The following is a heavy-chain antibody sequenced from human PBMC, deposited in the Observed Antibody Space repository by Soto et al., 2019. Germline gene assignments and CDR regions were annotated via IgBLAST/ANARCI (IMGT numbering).Heavy chain of an antibody. CDR1: GATFSRDT. V-gene: IGHV1-69*10. CDR3: ARDQTGFDY. CDR2: ITPVLGVE. J-gene: IGHJ4*02. Sequence: SVKVSCKASGATFSRDTFSWVRQAPGQGLEWVGRITPVLGVEIYAQRFQGRVTITADTSATTVYMELSSLTSEDTAMYFCARDQTGFDYWGQGTLVTVSS.